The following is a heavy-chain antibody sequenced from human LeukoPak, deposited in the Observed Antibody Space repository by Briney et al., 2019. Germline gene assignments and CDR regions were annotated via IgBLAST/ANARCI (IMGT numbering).Heavy chain of an antibody. J-gene: IGHJ4*02. CDR1: GFSFSNYW. V-gene: IGHV3-7*01. D-gene: IGHD1-26*01. Sequence: GGSLRLSCAASGFSFSNYWMTWVRQAPGKGLEWVASIKEDGSRKNYGDSVKGRFTISRDNAENSLYLQMNILRVEDTAVYYCARDIPRGSTHLDYWGQGTLVTVSA. CDR3: ARDIPRGSTHLDY. CDR2: IKEDGSRK.